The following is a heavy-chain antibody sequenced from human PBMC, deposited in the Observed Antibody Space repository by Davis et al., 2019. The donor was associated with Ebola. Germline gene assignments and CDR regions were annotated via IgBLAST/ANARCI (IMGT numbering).Heavy chain of an antibody. CDR1: GYTFTSYD. D-gene: IGHD2-21*02. CDR2: MNPNSGNT. Sequence: ASVKVSCKASGYTFTSYDINWVRQATGQGLEWMGWMNPNSGNTGYAQKFQGRVTMTRNTSISTAYMELSSLRSEDTAVYYCASGSDIPTRREDWFDPWGQGTLVTVSS. CDR3: ASGSDIPTRREDWFDP. V-gene: IGHV1-8*01. J-gene: IGHJ5*02.